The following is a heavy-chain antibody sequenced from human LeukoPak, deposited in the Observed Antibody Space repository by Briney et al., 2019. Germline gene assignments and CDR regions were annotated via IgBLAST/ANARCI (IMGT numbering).Heavy chain of an antibody. CDR3: ARGGWSGYSYGSEPEKYFDY. D-gene: IGHD5-18*01. V-gene: IGHV1-2*02. CDR1: GYTFTGYY. CDR2: INPNSGGT. Sequence: ASVKVSCKGSGYTFTGYYIHWVRQAPGQGLEWLGCINPNSGGTNDAQKFQGRVTMTTDTSISTAYMELSSLRSDDRAVYYCARGGWSGYSYGSEPEKYFDYWGQGTLVTVSS. J-gene: IGHJ4*02.